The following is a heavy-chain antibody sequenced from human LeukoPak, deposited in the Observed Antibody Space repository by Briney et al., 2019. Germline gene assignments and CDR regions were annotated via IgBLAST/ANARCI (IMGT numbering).Heavy chain of an antibody. CDR2: ISAYNGNT. J-gene: IGHJ4*02. D-gene: IGHD6-19*01. CDR3: AREIYSSDWYPTVSYFDY. CDR1: GYTFTSYG. Sequence: ASVKVFCKASGYTFTSYGISWVRQAPGQGLEWMGWISAYNGNTNYAQKLQGRVTMTTDTSTSTAYMELRSLRSDDTAVYYCAREIYSSDWYPTVSYFDYWGQGTLVTVSS. V-gene: IGHV1-18*01.